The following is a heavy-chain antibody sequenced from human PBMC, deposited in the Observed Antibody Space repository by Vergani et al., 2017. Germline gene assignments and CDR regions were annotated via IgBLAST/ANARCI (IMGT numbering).Heavy chain of an antibody. CDR2: INHSGST. Sequence: QVQLQQWGAGLLKPSETLSLTCAVYGGSFSGYYWSWICQPPGTGLEWIGEINHSGSTNYNPSLKRRVTISVDTSKNQFYLKLSSVAGADTAVYYCARGFLITGGRTERRVGGYDYADRRYDYYGMDVWGQGTTVTVSS. V-gene: IGHV4-34*01. D-gene: IGHD5-12*01. CDR3: ARGFLITGGRTERRVGGYDYADRRYDYYGMDV. CDR1: GGSFSGYY. J-gene: IGHJ6*02.